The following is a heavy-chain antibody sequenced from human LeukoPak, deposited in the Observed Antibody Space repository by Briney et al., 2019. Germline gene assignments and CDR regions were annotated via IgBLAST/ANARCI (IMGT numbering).Heavy chain of an antibody. CDR1: GGSISSYY. CDR2: IYYSGST. D-gene: IGHD3-10*01. V-gene: IGHV4-59*01. CDR3: ARSMVRGVIFFGC. Sequence: SETLSLTCTVSGGSISSYYWSWIRQPPGKGLEWIGYIYYSGSTNYNPSLKSRVTISVDTSKNQFSLKLSSVTAADTAAYYCARSMVRGVIFFGCWGQGTLVTVSS. J-gene: IGHJ4*02.